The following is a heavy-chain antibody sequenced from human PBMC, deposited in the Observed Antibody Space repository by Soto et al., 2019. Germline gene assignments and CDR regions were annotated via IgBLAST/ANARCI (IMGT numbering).Heavy chain of an antibody. CDR1: GYTLTELS. CDR3: AAGGYSSSRTRGDNWFDP. Sequence: GASVKVSCKVSGYTLTELSMHWVRQAPGKGLEWMGGFDPEDGETIYAQKFQGRVTMTEDTSTDTAYMELSSLRSEATAVYYCAAGGYSSSRTRGDNWFDPWGQGTLVTVSS. J-gene: IGHJ5*02. V-gene: IGHV1-24*01. D-gene: IGHD6-13*01. CDR2: FDPEDGET.